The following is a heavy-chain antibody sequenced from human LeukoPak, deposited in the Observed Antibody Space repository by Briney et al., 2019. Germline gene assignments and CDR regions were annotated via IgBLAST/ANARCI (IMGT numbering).Heavy chain of an antibody. Sequence: ASVKVSCKASGYTFTGYYMHWVRQAPGQGLEWMGWINPNSGGTNYAQKFQGRVTMTRDTSISTAYMELSRLRSDDTAVYYCARDSSNGDYATFDYWGQGTLVTVSS. CDR1: GYTFTGYY. J-gene: IGHJ4*02. CDR2: INPNSGGT. D-gene: IGHD3-16*01. CDR3: ARDSSNGDYATFDY. V-gene: IGHV1-2*02.